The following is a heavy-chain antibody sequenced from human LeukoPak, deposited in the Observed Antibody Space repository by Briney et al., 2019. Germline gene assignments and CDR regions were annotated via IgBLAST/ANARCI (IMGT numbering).Heavy chain of an antibody. Sequence: SETLSLTCTVSGGSISSYYWSWIRQPPGKGLEWIGYIYYSGSTNYNPSLKSRVTISVDTSKNQFSLKLSSVAAADTAVYYCARGSGRYYGSGSYHNWLDPWGQGTLVTVSS. D-gene: IGHD3-10*01. J-gene: IGHJ5*02. CDR2: IYYSGST. CDR1: GGSISSYY. V-gene: IGHV4-59*08. CDR3: ARGSGRYYGSGSYHNWLDP.